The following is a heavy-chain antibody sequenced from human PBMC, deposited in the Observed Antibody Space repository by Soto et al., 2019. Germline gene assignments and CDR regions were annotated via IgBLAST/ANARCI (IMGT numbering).Heavy chain of an antibody. CDR3: TTRIDYYGSGSYRYYYFDY. V-gene: IGHV3-73*01. CDR1: GFTFSGSA. CDR2: IRSKANSYAT. D-gene: IGHD3-10*01. J-gene: IGHJ4*02. Sequence: QSGGSLRLSCAASGFTFSGSAMHWVRQASGKGLEWVGRIRSKANSYATAYAASVKGRFTISRDDSKNTAYLQMNSLKTEDTAVYYCTTRIDYYGSGSYRYYYFDYWGQGTLVTVSS.